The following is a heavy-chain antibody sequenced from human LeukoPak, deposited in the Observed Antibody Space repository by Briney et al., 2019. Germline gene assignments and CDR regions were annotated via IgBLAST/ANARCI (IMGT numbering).Heavy chain of an antibody. CDR3: AGAESLYGGNLAAAFDI. CDR1: GYTFTSYG. CDR2: ISAYNGNT. D-gene: IGHD4-23*01. V-gene: IGHV1-18*01. J-gene: IGHJ3*02. Sequence: ASVKVSCKASGYTFTSYGIGWVRQAPGQGLEWMGWISAYNGNTNYEQKFQGRVTMTTDTSTSTAYMELRSLRSDDTALYYCAGAESLYGGNLAAAFDIWGQGTMVTVSS.